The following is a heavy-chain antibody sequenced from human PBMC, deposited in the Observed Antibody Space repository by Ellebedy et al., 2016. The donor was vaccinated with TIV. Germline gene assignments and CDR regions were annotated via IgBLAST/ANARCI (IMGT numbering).Heavy chain of an antibody. J-gene: IGHJ6*03. D-gene: IGHD2/OR15-2a*01. Sequence: ESLKISCTVSGDSLTDSFWSWIRQPAGGRLEWIGRLYPSGSTNSNPSLKSRVTISRDTSKNQFSLSLGSVTAADTAVYYCTRDVLDNTSKYSYYMDVWGNGTTVTVSS. CDR1: GDSLTDSF. CDR2: LYPSGST. CDR3: TRDVLDNTSKYSYYMDV. V-gene: IGHV4-4*07.